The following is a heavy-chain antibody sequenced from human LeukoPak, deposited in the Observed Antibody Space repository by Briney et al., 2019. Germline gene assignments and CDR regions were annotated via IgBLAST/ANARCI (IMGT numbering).Heavy chain of an antibody. V-gene: IGHV3-30-3*01. CDR3: ASGTKNRNDAFDY. D-gene: IGHD1-1*01. CDR2: ISYDGSNK. J-gene: IGHJ4*02. Sequence: PGRSLRLSCAASGFTFSSYAMHWVRQAPGKGLEWVAVISYDGSNKYYADSVKGRFTISRDNSKNTLYLQMNSLRAEDTAVYYCASGTKNRNDAFDYWGQGTLVTVSS. CDR1: GFTFSSYA.